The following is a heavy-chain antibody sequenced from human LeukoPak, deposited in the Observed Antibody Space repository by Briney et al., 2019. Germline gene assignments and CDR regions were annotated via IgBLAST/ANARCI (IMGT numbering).Heavy chain of an antibody. CDR2: INPNSGGT. CDR3: ARTYSIAAAGTGVDY. D-gene: IGHD6-13*01. Sequence: ASVKVSCKASGYTFTGYYMHWVRQAPGQGLEWMGWINPNSGGTNYAQKFQGRVTMTRDTSISTAYMELSRLRSDDTAVYYCARTYSIAAAGTGVDYWGQGTLVTVSS. J-gene: IGHJ4*02. V-gene: IGHV1-2*02. CDR1: GYTFTGYY.